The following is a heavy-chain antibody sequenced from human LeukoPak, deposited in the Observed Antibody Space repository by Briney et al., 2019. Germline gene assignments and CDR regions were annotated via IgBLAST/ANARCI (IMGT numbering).Heavy chain of an antibody. Sequence: SETLTLTCTVSGGSISSYYWSWIRQPPGKELEWIGYIYYSGSTNYNPSLKSRVTISVDTSKNQFSLKLSSVTAADTAVYYCARATGYGSGSYNDYWGQGTLVTVSS. CDR1: GGSISSYY. J-gene: IGHJ4*02. V-gene: IGHV4-59*01. CDR2: IYYSGST. CDR3: ARATGYGSGSYNDY. D-gene: IGHD3-10*01.